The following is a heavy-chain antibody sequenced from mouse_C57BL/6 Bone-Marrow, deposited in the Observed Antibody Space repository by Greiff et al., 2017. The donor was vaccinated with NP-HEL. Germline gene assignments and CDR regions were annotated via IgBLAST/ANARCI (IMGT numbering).Heavy chain of an antibody. CDR3: ARRYNSSSVYIYAMDY. D-gene: IGHD1-1*01. CDR2: INPSSGYT. Sequence: QVQLQQSGAELARPGASVKMSCKASGYTFTSYTMHWVKQRPGQGLEWIGYINPSSGYTKYNQKFKDKATLTADKSSSTAYMQLSSLTSEDSAVYNSARRYNSSSVYIYAMDYGGEGTSVTVSS. CDR1: GYTFTSYT. V-gene: IGHV1-4*01. J-gene: IGHJ4*01.